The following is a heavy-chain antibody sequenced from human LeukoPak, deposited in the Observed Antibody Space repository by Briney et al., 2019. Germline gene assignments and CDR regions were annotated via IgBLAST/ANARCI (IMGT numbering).Heavy chain of an antibody. J-gene: IGHJ6*03. V-gene: IGHV3-23*01. CDR3: AKAGGDAYYYYYMDV. CDR1: GFTYSNYA. CDR2: IGGGGGST. D-gene: IGHD2-21*01. Sequence: GGSLRLSCAAAGFTYSNYAMNCVRQAPGKGLEWVSGIGGGGGSTYYADSVKGRFTVSRDNSKNTLYLQMNSLRAEDTAVYYCAKAGGDAYYYYYMDVWGKGTTVTVSS.